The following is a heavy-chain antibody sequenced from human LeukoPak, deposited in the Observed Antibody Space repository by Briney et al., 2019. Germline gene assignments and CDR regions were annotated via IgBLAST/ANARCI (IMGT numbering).Heavy chain of an antibody. Sequence: SQTLSLTCTVSGGSINNDAYYWSWVRQPPGRGLEWIGYIYHSGSTYYTPSLKSRVTISADRSKNQFSLKLSSVTAADTAVYYCARSYSSTSSGHFDYWGQGTLVTVSS. J-gene: IGHJ4*02. CDR3: ARSYSSTSSGHFDY. D-gene: IGHD2-2*01. CDR1: GGSINNDAYY. V-gene: IGHV4-30-2*01. CDR2: IYHSGST.